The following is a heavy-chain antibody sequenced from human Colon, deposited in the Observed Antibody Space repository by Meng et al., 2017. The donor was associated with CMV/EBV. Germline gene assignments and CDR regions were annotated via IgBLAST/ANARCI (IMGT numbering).Heavy chain of an antibody. D-gene: IGHD2-15*01. CDR1: GVSIDTYY. CDR3: VRQHCSGGMCHQFDP. V-gene: IGHV4-59*01. CDR2: IFHSGDT. J-gene: IGHJ5*02. Sequence: SETLSPTCTVSGVSIDTYYWSWIRQPPGKGLEWIGYIFHSGDTNYNPTLKSRVTISVDMSRNEFSLKLTSVTAADTAVYYCVRQHCSGGMCHQFDPWGQGILVTVSS.